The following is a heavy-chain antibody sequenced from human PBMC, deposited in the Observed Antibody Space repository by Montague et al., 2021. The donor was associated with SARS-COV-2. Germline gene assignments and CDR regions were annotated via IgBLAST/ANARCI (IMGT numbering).Heavy chain of an antibody. CDR1: GGSITNNIDY. V-gene: IGHV4-39*02. D-gene: IGHD3-22*01. Sequence: SETLSLTCTVSGGSITNNIDYWAWIRQPPGKGLEWIGSIYYTGNTYYNPSLKNRVTISVVTSKNHFTLELSSVTAAETAVYYCARLKRYFDSSGPPSAFDFWGQGTKVTVSS. CDR2: IYYTGNT. J-gene: IGHJ3*01. CDR3: ARLKRYFDSSGPPSAFDF.